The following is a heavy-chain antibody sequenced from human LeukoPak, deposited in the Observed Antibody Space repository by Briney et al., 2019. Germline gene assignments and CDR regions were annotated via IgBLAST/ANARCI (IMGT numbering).Heavy chain of an antibody. CDR2: IIPILDTA. CDR1: GGTFSSFA. V-gene: IGHV1-69*11. Sequence: GASVKVSCKASGGTFSSFAISWVRQAPGQGLEWMGRIIPILDTADYSQKFRGTVTITADQSTRTSYLDLRRLKSDDTAVYWCARDRGPSHGYNTGWNFDSWGQGTLVTVSS. J-gene: IGHJ4*02. CDR3: ARDRGPSHGYNTGWNFDS. D-gene: IGHD6-19*01.